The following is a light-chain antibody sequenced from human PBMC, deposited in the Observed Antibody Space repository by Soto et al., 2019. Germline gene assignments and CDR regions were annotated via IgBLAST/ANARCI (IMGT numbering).Light chain of an antibody. Sequence: EIVMTQSPATLSVSPGERATLSCRASQSVSNRLAWYQQKPGLAPRLLIYGASTRATGIPVRFSGSGSGTEFTLTISSLQSEDFAVYYCQQYNNWRTFGQGTNVEIK. V-gene: IGKV3D-15*01. CDR1: QSVSNR. CDR3: QQYNNWRT. J-gene: IGKJ1*01. CDR2: GAS.